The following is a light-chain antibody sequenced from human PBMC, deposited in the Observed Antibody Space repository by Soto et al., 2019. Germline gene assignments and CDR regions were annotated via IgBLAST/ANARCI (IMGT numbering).Light chain of an antibody. CDR3: QQCAYSPRT. CDR1: QNIDNNY. Sequence: EIVLTQSPDSLSLSPGDRATLSCRASQNIDNNYIAWYQQKPGQAPRLLIYDASSRATGIPDRSSGSGSGTDFTLTISRLEPEDFAVYYCQQCAYSPRTFGQGTKVEVK. J-gene: IGKJ1*01. CDR2: DAS. V-gene: IGKV3-20*01.